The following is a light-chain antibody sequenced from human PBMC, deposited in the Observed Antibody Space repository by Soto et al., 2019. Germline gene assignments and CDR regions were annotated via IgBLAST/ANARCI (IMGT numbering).Light chain of an antibody. CDR2: AAS. CDR1: QSISSW. CDR3: QKYNSAPRT. Sequence: DIQMTQSPSALSASVGDRVTITCRASQSISSWLAWYQQKPGKAPKFLIFAASNLQSGVPSRFSGSGSGTDFTLTISSLQPEDVATYYCQKYNSAPRTFGQGTKVDIK. J-gene: IGKJ1*01. V-gene: IGKV1-5*01.